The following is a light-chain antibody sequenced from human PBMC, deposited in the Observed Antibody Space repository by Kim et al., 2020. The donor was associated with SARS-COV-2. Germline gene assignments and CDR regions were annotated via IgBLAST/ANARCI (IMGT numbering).Light chain of an antibody. V-gene: IGKV3-15*01. Sequence: SPGERATLSCRASQRVGSNLAWYQHKPGQAPRLLIYGASTRATGIPARFSGSGSGTEFTLTISSLQSEDFAVYYCQQYNNWPPLTFGGGTKVDIK. CDR3: QQYNNWPPLT. CDR2: GAS. CDR1: QRVGSN. J-gene: IGKJ4*01.